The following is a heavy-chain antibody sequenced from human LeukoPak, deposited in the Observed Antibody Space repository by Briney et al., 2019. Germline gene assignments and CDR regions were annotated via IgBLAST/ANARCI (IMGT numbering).Heavy chain of an antibody. CDR2: IYYSGST. D-gene: IGHD6-13*01. CDR3: ARDRPIGIAASGTYDI. J-gene: IGHJ3*02. CDR1: GGSVNSGSYY. V-gene: IGHV4-61*01. Sequence: PSETLSLTCTVSGGSVNSGSYYWSWIRQPPGKGLEWIGYIYYSGSTNYNPSLKSRVTISVATSKNQFSLKLTSVTAADTAVYYCARDRPIGIAASGTYDIWGQGTMVTVSS.